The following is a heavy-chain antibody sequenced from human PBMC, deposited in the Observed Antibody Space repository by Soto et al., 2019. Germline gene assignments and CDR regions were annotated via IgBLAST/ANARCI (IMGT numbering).Heavy chain of an antibody. CDR2: IYYSGST. V-gene: IGHV4-59*01. CDR3: ARYLQPFINGLDY. J-gene: IGHJ4*02. CDR1: DCSIIGND. D-gene: IGHD3-10*01. Sequence: AETLYLTVTASDCSIIGNDWSWIRQPPGKGLEWIRYIYYSGSTNYNPSLKSRVTISVDTSKNQFSLKLSSVTAEDTAVYYCARYLQPFINGLDYWGQGTLVTVSS.